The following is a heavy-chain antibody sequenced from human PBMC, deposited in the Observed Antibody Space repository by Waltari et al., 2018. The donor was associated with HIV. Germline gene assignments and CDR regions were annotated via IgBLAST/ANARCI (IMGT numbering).Heavy chain of an antibody. CDR1: GFLLSNYA. V-gene: IGHV3-23*01. D-gene: IGHD1-26*01. CDR2: IRSIGDTT. J-gene: IGHJ4*02. Sequence: EVQLLESGGGLVQPGGSLRLSCATPGFLLSNYAMSWVRQAPGKGLEWVSTIRSIGDTTYYADSVKGRFTTTRANSKDTLYLQMNSLRAEDTAVYYCAKDSMGAIDVEDYFDFWGQETLVTVSS. CDR3: AKDSMGAIDVEDYFDF.